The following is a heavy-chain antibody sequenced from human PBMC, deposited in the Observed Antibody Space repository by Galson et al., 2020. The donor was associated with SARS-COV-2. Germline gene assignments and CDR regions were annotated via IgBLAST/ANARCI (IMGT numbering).Heavy chain of an antibody. CDR1: GFSLSTSGVG. V-gene: IGHV2-5*01. D-gene: IGHD2-21*02. J-gene: IGHJ4*02. CDR2: IYWNDDK. CDR3: AHSFRGGDLFDY. Sequence: SGPTLVKPTQTLTLTCTFSGFSLSTSGVGVGWIRKPQGKALEWLALIYWNDDKRYSPSLKSRLTITKDTSKNQVVLTMTNMDPVDTATYYCAHSFRGGDLFDYWGQGTLVTVSS.